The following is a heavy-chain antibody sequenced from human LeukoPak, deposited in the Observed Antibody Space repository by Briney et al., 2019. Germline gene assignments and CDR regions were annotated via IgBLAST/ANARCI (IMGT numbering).Heavy chain of an antibody. CDR1: GYTFTSYD. Sequence: ASVKVSCKASGYTFTSYDINWVRQATGQGLEWMGWMNPNSGNTGYAQKFQGRVTITRNTSISTAYMELSSLRSEDTAVYYCAGSRRVTYNWFDPWGQGTLVTVSS. V-gene: IGHV1-8*03. CDR3: AGSRRVTYNWFDP. J-gene: IGHJ5*02. D-gene: IGHD2-21*02. CDR2: MNPNSGNT.